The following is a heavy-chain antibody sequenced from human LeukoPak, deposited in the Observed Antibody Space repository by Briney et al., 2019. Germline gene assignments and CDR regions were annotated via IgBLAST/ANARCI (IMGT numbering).Heavy chain of an antibody. J-gene: IGHJ6*02. D-gene: IGHD5-24*01. Sequence: GGSLRLSCAASGFTVSSNYMSWVRQAPGKGLEWVSVIYSGGSTYYADSVKGRFTISRDNSKNTLYLQMNSLRAEDTAVYYCARDWLHRKLDTHIYYYYGMDVWGQGTTVTVSS. CDR2: IYSGGST. CDR3: ARDWLHRKLDTHIYYYYGMDV. CDR1: GFTVSSNY. V-gene: IGHV3-66*01.